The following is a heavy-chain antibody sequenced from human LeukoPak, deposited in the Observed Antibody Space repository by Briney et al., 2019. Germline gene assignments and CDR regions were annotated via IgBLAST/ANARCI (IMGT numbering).Heavy chain of an antibody. CDR3: ATERIVLMVYAIINYFDY. Sequence: ASVKVSCKASGGTFSSYAISWVRQAPGQGLEWMGGIIPIFGTANYAQKFQGRVTITADESTSTAYMELSSLRSEDAAVYYCATERIVLMVYAIINYFDYWGQGTLVTVSS. V-gene: IGHV1-69*13. CDR1: GGTFSSYA. D-gene: IGHD2-8*01. J-gene: IGHJ4*02. CDR2: IIPIFGTA.